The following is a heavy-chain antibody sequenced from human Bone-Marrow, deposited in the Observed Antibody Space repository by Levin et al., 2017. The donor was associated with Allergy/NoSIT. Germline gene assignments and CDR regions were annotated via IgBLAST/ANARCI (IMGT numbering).Heavy chain of an antibody. CDR3: ARSLQPSGRQAFDI. D-gene: IGHD3-10*01. Sequence: GGSLRLSCAASGFTFSSYGMHWVRQAPGKGLEWVAVIWYDGSNKYYADSVKGRFTISRDNSKNTLYLQMNSLRAEDTAVYYCARSLQPSGRQAFDIWGQGTMVTVSS. V-gene: IGHV3-33*01. J-gene: IGHJ3*02. CDR2: IWYDGSNK. CDR1: GFTFSSYG.